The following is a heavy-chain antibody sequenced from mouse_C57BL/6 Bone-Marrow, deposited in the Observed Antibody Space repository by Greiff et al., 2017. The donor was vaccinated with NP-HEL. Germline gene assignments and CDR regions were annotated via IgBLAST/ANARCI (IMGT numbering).Heavy chain of an antibody. V-gene: IGHV1-19*01. CDR2: INPYNGGT. J-gene: IGHJ4*01. Sequence: EVQLQQSGPVLVKPGASVKMSCKASGYTFPDYYMNWVKQSHGKSLEWIGVINPYNGGTSYNQKFKGKATLTVDKSSSTAYMELNSLTSEDSAVYYCARHYYGSSSYAMDYWGQGTSVTVSS. CDR1: GYTFPDYY. D-gene: IGHD1-1*01. CDR3: ARHYYGSSSYAMDY.